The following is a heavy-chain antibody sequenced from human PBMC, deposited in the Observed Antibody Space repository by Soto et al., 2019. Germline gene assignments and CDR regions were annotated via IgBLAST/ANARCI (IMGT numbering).Heavy chain of an antibody. CDR1: GFTFSSSW. CDR2: VKKDGSET. CDR3: VKNYDY. Sequence: GGSLRLSCAASGFTFSSSWMTWVRQAPGKGLKWVASVKKDGSETHYVDSVKGRFTVSRDNAKSSLYLQMNSLRVEDTAVYYCVKNYDYWGQGTLVTVSS. J-gene: IGHJ4*02. V-gene: IGHV3-7*05.